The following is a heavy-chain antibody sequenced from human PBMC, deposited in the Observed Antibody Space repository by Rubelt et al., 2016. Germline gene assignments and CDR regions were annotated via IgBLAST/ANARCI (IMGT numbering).Heavy chain of an antibody. J-gene: IGHJ4*02. Sequence: AISGSGGSTYYGDSVKGRFTISRDNSKNTLYLQMNSLRAEDTAVYYCARDLYSTSWYPASFDSWGQGTLVTVSS. D-gene: IGHD6-13*01. V-gene: IGHV3-23*01. CDR3: ARDLYSTSWYPASFDS. CDR2: ISGSGGST.